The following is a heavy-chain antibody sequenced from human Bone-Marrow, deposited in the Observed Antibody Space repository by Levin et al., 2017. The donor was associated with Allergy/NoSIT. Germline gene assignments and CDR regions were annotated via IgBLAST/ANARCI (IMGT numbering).Heavy chain of an antibody. CDR1: GYRVVDYG. CDR3: ARVPPGGVLYANRGPLDY. D-gene: IGHD2-8*01. V-gene: IGHV1-18*01. Sequence: GGSLRLSCKASGYRVVDYGITWVRQAPGQGLEWVGWISGSSGDTNYEGILQGRVTMTTDTSTNTVSMEVRNLRSDDTAVYYCARVPPGGVLYANRGPLDYWGQGTLVIVSS. J-gene: IGHJ4*02. CDR2: ISGSSGDT.